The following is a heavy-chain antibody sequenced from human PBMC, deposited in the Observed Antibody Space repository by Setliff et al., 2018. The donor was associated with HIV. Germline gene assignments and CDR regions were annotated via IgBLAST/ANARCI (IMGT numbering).Heavy chain of an antibody. CDR2: INAGNGDT. CDR3: ARGGPFLPFFFNF. CDR1: GYIFTNYV. D-gene: IGHD3-16*01. Sequence: ASVKVSCKASGYIFTNYVIHWVRQAPGQRLEWLGWINAGNGDTRYSQKFQGRIYITRDTSATTVYMELSRLRSEDTGLYYCARGGPFLPFFFNFWGQGTLVTVSS. V-gene: IGHV1-3*01. J-gene: IGHJ4*02.